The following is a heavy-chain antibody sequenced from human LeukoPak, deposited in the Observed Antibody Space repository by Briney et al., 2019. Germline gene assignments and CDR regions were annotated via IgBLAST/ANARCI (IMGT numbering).Heavy chain of an antibody. J-gene: IGHJ4*02. CDR2: IRGTGGGT. D-gene: IGHD3-10*01. Sequence: SGGSLRLSCAASGFPFSINAMSWVRQAPGKGLEWVSGIRGTGGGTFYADSVKGRFSISRDDSINTLYLQMSSLRAEDTAVYYCARFRGSGSHTLYSFDYWGQGSLVTVSS. V-gene: IGHV3-23*01. CDR3: ARFRGSGSHTLYSFDY. CDR1: GFPFSINA.